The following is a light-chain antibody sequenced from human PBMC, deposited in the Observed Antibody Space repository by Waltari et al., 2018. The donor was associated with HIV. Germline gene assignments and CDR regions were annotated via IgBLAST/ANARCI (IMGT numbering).Light chain of an antibody. Sequence: QSVLTHPPSLSGAPGPRAIFTCNWPTPTLGATHASNRYLYLPGRAPKLLMETNDNRPSAVPARFSASRSGASASLAITRLQAEDEADYFCQSYDSDLNGPIFGGGTKLTVL. CDR2: TND. J-gene: IGLJ2*01. V-gene: IGLV1-40*01. CDR1: TPTLGATHA. CDR3: QSYDSDLNGPI.